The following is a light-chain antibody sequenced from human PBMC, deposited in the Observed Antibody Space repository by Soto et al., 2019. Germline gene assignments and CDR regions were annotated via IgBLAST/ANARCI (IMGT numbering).Light chain of an antibody. CDR1: QTVLFTSNNKNY. J-gene: IGKJ1*01. CDR2: WAS. V-gene: IGKV4-1*01. CDR3: QQYYSISGT. Sequence: DIVMTQSPDSLAVSLGERATINCKSSQTVLFTSNNKNYLAWYQHKPGQPPKLLIYWASTRESGVPDRFSGSGSGTDFTLTISSLQAEDVAVYYCQQYYSISGTFGQGTKVEI.